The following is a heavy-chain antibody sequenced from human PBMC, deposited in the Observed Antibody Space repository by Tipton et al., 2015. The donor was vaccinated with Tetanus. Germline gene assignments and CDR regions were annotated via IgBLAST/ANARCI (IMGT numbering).Heavy chain of an antibody. CDR2: FHHSGST. V-gene: IGHV4-31*03. Sequence: TLSLTCSVSGGSISSGDYFWSWIRQLPGKGLECLGNFHHSGSTYYDPSLKSRVTISTDTSKNQFSLRLSSVTAADTAVYYCARVRRGCSGGGCYSSFDPWGQGSLVIVSS. CDR3: ARVRRGCSGGGCYSSFDP. D-gene: IGHD2-15*01. J-gene: IGHJ5*02. CDR1: GGSISSGDYF.